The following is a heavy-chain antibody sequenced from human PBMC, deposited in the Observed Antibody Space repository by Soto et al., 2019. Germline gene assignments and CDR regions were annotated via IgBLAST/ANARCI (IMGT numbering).Heavy chain of an antibody. CDR2: ISYDGSIE. CDR3: ARDSDY. V-gene: IGHV3-30-3*01. CDR1: GFTFSSYA. Sequence: QVHLVESGGGVVQPGRSLRLSCAASGFTFSSYAIHWFRQAPGEGLERLSVISYDGSIEYYADSVKGRFTTSRDNSNNTVYLQLSSLRREDTAVYYCARDSDYWGQGTLVAVSS. J-gene: IGHJ4*02.